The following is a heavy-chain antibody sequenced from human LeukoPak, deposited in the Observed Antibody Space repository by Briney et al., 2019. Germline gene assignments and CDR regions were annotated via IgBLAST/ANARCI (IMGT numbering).Heavy chain of an antibody. V-gene: IGHV3-11*06. CDR2: ISSSSSYI. D-gene: IGHD5-12*01. CDR1: GFTFSDYY. CDR3: ARDPNGGYDGGDY. Sequence: GGSLRLSCAASGFTFSDYYMSWIRQAPGKGLEWVSSISSSSSYIYYADSVKGRFTISRDNAKNSLYLQMNSLRAEDTAVYYCARDPNGGYDGGDYWGQGTLVTVSS. J-gene: IGHJ4*02.